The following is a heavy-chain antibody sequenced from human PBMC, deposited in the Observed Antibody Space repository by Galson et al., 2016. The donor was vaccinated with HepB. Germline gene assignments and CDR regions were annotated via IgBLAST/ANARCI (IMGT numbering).Heavy chain of an antibody. CDR3: ARLVRGDAFAI. Sequence: QSGAEVKKPGESLKISCKGSEYSFTGYWIGWVRQMPGKGLEWMGIVYSGDSDARYSPSFQGQVTISADKSINTAYLQWSSLKASDTAIYYCARLVRGDAFAIWGQGTLVIVSS. CDR1: EYSFTGYW. V-gene: IGHV5-51*01. D-gene: IGHD3-10*01. CDR2: VYSGDSDA. J-gene: IGHJ3*02.